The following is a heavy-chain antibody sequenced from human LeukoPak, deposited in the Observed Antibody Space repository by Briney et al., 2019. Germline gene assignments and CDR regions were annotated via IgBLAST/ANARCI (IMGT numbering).Heavy chain of an antibody. CDR2: INPSCGST. Sequence: ASVTVSCTASGYTFTSYYMHWVRQAPGQGLEWMGIINPSCGSTSYAQKFQGRVTMTRDTSTSTVYMELSSLRSEDTAVYYCARGDMATGPFDPWGQGTLVTVSS. CDR1: GYTFTSYY. V-gene: IGHV1-46*01. J-gene: IGHJ5*02. D-gene: IGHD5-12*01. CDR3: ARGDMATGPFDP.